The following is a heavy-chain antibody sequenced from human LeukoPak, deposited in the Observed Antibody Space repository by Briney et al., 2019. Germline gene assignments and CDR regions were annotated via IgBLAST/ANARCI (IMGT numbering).Heavy chain of an antibody. CDR1: GFTVSSNY. J-gene: IGHJ4*02. D-gene: IGHD6-19*01. CDR3: ARHSSGWYRGVPTFDY. CDR2: IYSGGST. V-gene: IGHV3-66*04. Sequence: GSLRLSCAASGFTVSSNYMSWVRQAPGKGLEWVSVIYSGGSTYYADSVKGRFTISRDNSKNTLYLQMNSLRAEDTAVYYCARHSSGWYRGVPTFDYWGQGTLVTVSS.